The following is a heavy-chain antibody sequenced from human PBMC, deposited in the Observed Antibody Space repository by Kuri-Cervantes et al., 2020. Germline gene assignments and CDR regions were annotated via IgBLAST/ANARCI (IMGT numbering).Heavy chain of an antibody. Sequence: GESLKISCAASGFTFSSYSMNWVRQAPGKGLEWVSSISSSSSYIYYADSVKGRFTISRDNAKNSLYLQMNSLRAEDTAMYYCARDPSWFGEVLGYYFDYWGQGTLVTVSS. J-gene: IGHJ4*02. D-gene: IGHD3-10*01. CDR1: GFTFSSYS. CDR2: ISSSSSYI. V-gene: IGHV3-21*01. CDR3: ARDPSWFGEVLGYYFDY.